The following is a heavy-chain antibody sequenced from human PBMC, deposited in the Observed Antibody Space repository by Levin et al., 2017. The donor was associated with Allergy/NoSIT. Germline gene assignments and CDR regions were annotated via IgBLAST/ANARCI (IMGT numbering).Heavy chain of an antibody. D-gene: IGHD3-16*02. CDR1: GGTFSNYA. J-gene: IGHJ5*02. CDR2: IIPNFGTA. Sequence: SVKVSCKASGGTFSNYAINWVRQAPGQGLEWMGGIIPNFGTAIYAQKFQGRVTITADDSTSIVYMELSSLRFEDTAVYYCAGGSGLGVIVTPSNWLDPWGQGTLVAVSS. CDR3: AGGSGLGVIVTPSNWLDP. V-gene: IGHV1-69*13.